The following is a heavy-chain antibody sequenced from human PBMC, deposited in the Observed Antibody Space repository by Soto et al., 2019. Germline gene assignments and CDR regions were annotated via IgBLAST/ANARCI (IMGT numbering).Heavy chain of an antibody. CDR1: AYTFTRYG. J-gene: IGHJ6*02. Sequence: QVQLVQSGGEGKKPGASVKVSCEASAYTFTRYGVNWVRQAPGQGLEWMGWINSSNGNAEYAQNLQGRVTMTIDTSTSTAYMELRSLRSDDTAVYYCARGGPTSADHCYGMDVWGQGTTVTVSS. CDR2: INSSNGNA. D-gene: IGHD3-10*01. CDR3: ARGGPTSADHCYGMDV. V-gene: IGHV1-18*01.